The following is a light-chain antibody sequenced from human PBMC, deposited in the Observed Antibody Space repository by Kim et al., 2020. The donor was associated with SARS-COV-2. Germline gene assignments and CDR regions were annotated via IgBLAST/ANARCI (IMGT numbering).Light chain of an antibody. Sequence: SYELTQPPSVSVSPGQTASITCSGEKLGDKYACWYQQKPGQSPVLVIYKNSKRPSGIPERFSGSNSGNTATLTISGTQAMDEADYYCQAWDSSTEVVFGG. CDR3: QAWDSSTEVV. J-gene: IGLJ2*01. CDR1: KLGDKY. CDR2: KNS. V-gene: IGLV3-1*01.